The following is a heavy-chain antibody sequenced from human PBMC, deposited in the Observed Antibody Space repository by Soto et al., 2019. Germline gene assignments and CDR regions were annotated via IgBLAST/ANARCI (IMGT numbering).Heavy chain of an antibody. CDR3: AKDLYYYDSSGYIPYYFDY. Sequence: GGSLRLSCAASGFTFSSYAMSWVRQAPGKGLEWVSAISGSGGSTYYADSVKGRFTISRDNSKNTLYLQMNSLRAEDTAVYYCAKDLYYYDSSGYIPYYFDYWGQGTLVTVSS. D-gene: IGHD3-22*01. J-gene: IGHJ4*02. CDR2: ISGSGGST. V-gene: IGHV3-23*01. CDR1: GFTFSSYA.